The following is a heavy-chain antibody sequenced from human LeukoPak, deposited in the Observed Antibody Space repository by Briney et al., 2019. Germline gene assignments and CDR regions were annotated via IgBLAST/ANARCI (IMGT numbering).Heavy chain of an antibody. V-gene: IGHV4-59*01. CDR2: IYYSGST. CDR3: ARVGSSGWYNYFDY. CDR1: GGSISSYY. Sequence: SETLSLTCTVSGGSISSYYWSWIRQPPGKGLEWIWYIYYSGSTNYNPSLKSRVTISVDTSKNQLSLKLSSVTAADTAVYYCARVGSSGWYNYFDYWGQGTLVTVSS. D-gene: IGHD6-19*01. J-gene: IGHJ4*02.